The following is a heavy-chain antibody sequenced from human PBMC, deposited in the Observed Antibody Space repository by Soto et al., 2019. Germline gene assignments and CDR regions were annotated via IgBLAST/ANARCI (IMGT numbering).Heavy chain of an antibody. Sequence: GESLKISCAASGFTFSSYSMNWVRQAPGKGLEWVSSISSSSSYIYYADSVKGRFTISRDNAKNSLYLQMNSLRAEDTAVYYCARAKRVLPGIAAAGTGGYYGMDVRGQGTTVTVSS. CDR1: GFTFSSYS. D-gene: IGHD6-13*01. V-gene: IGHV3-21*01. CDR2: ISSSSSYI. J-gene: IGHJ6*02. CDR3: ARAKRVLPGIAAAGTGGYYGMDV.